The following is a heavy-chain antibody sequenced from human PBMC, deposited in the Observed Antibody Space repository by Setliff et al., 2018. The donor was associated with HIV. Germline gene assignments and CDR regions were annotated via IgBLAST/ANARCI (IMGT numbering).Heavy chain of an antibody. J-gene: IGHJ4*02. D-gene: IGHD2-21*02. V-gene: IGHV1-69*05. CDR3: ARGGAFCGRDSCYYLDY. CDR2: IMPIFGVT. CDR1: GGTFTSYA. Sequence: SVKVSCKASGGTFTSYAFNWVRQAPGQRLEWMGEIMPIFGVTKYAQKFQGRLSISTGESTRTAYMELTSLTSEDTAVYFCARGGAFCGRDSCYYLDYWGQGNPVTVSS.